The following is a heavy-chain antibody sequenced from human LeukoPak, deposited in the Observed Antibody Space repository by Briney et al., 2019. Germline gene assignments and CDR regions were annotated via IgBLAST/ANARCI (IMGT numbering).Heavy chain of an antibody. CDR2: INNNGSST. CDR1: GFTFSSYW. D-gene: IGHD2-15*01. Sequence: GGSLRLSCAASGFTFSSYWMHWVRQAPGKGLVWVSRINNNGSSTSYADSVKGRFTISRDNAKNTLYLQMNRLRAEDTAVYYCVSSDCSGGSCYSASGYWGQGTLVTVSS. V-gene: IGHV3-74*01. CDR3: VSSDCSGGSCYSASGY. J-gene: IGHJ4*02.